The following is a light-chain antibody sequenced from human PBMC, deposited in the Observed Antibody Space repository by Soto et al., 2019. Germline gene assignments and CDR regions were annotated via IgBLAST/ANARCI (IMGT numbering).Light chain of an antibody. CDR2: AAS. Sequence: ERPNLSCRSSESISITNLGWDQQKPGQAPRLLIYAASSRATGIPVRFSGSGSGTDFTLTISRLEPEDFAAYYCQQHGSSLVTFGQRRLLE. J-gene: IGKJ5*01. CDR3: QQHGSSLVT. CDR1: ESISITN. V-gene: IGKV3-20*01.